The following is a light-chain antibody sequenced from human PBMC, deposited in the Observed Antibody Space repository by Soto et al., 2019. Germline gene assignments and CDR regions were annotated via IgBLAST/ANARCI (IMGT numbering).Light chain of an antibody. CDR1: RNDVGGYNY. CDR2: DVT. CDR3: CSYGGSNNLV. V-gene: IGLV2-11*01. J-gene: IGLJ3*02. Sequence: QSALTQPRSVSGSPGQSVTVSCTGTRNDVGGYNYVSWYQQHPGKAPKLIISDVTNRPSGVPDRFSGSKSGNTASLTISGLQADDEAEYYCCSYGGSNNLVFGGGTKLTVL.